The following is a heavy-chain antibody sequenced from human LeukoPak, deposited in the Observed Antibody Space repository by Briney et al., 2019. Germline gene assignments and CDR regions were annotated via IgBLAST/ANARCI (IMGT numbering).Heavy chain of an antibody. D-gene: IGHD3-9*01. CDR2: FDPEDGER. CDR3: ATADPRLYTIRYFEY. CDR1: GYNSNELS. V-gene: IGHV1-24*01. J-gene: IGHJ4*02. Sequence: ASVKVSCKVSGYNSNELSMHWVRQAPGKGLERMGGFDPEDGERIYAQKFQGRITLTEDTSTDIAYMELSSLRSEDTAVYYCATADPRLYTIRYFEYWGQGTLVTVSS.